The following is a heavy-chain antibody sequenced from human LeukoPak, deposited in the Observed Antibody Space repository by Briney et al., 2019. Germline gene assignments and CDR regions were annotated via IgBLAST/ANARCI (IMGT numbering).Heavy chain of an antibody. J-gene: IGHJ5*02. CDR2: IYYSGSA. CDR3: ARHDFADYSSFDP. CDR1: GGSIRSGSCY. V-gene: IGHV4-39*01. Sequence: SETLSLTCSVSGGSIRSGSCYWGWIRQPPGKGLEWIGTIYYSGSAYYSPSLKSRVTISVDKSEKQFSLKLNSVTAADTAVYYCARHDFADYSSFDPWGQGALVTVSS. D-gene: IGHD4/OR15-4a*01.